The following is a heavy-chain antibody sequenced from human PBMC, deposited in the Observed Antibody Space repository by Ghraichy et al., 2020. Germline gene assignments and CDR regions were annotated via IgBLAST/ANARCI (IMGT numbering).Heavy chain of an antibody. V-gene: IGHV2-70*01. CDR1: EFSLSTSGMC. CDR2: IDWDDAK. CDR3: ARTRYSYGYRYFDY. D-gene: IGHD5-18*01. Sequence: SGPTLVKPTQTLTLTCTLSEFSLSTSGMCVSWIRQPPGKALEWLATIDWDDAKHYSTSLKTRLTISKDTSKNQVVLTMTNMDPVDTATYYCARTRYSYGYRYFDYWGQGTLVTVSS. J-gene: IGHJ4*02.